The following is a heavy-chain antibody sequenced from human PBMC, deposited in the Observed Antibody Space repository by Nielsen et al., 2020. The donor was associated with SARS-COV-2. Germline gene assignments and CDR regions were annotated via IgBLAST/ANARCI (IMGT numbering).Heavy chain of an antibody. Sequence: SVKVSCKASGGTFSSYAISWVRQAPGQGLEWMGGIIPIFGTANYAQKFQGRVTITADESTSTAYMELSSLRSEDTAVYYCARDDSGDDILTGPRSDYWDQGTLVTVSS. J-gene: IGHJ4*02. CDR2: IIPIFGTA. CDR3: ARDDSGDDILTGPRSDY. D-gene: IGHD3-9*01. CDR1: GGTFSSYA. V-gene: IGHV1-69*13.